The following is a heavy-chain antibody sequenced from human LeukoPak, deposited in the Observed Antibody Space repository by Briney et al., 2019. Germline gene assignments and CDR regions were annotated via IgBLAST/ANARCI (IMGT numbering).Heavy chain of an antibody. CDR2: ISSSSSNI. J-gene: IGHJ5*02. V-gene: IGHV3-48*01. CDR1: GFTFSSYS. CDR3: ARVGLPGIAAAGTFGLDP. D-gene: IGHD6-13*01. Sequence: GGSLRLSCAASGFTFSSYSMNWVRQAPGKGLEWVSYISSSSSNIYYADSVKGRFTISRDNAKNSLYLQMNSLRAEDTAVYYCARVGLPGIAAAGTFGLDPWGQGTLVTVSS.